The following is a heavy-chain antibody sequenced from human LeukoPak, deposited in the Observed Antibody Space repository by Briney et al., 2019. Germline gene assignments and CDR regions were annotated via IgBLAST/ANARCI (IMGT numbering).Heavy chain of an antibody. J-gene: IGHJ4*02. CDR3: AKDSCGGDCYSFDY. Sequence: GRSLRLSCAASGFTFSGYGMHWVRQAPGKGLEWVAVISYDGSHKYYADSVKGRFTISRDSYKNTLYLQMNSLRAEDTAVYYCAKDSCGGDCYSFDYWGQGTLVTVSS. V-gene: IGHV3-30*18. CDR2: ISYDGSHK. CDR1: GFTFSGYG. D-gene: IGHD2-21*02.